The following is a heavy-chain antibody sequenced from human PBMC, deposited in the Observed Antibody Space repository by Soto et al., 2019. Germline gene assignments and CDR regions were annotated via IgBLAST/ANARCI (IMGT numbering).Heavy chain of an antibody. V-gene: IGHV3-33*01. Sequence: LRLSCEASGFDISTYGLHWVRQAPGKGLEWLAFIWYDGSNQHYAASVKGRFTISRDNSRNTLYLQMNNLRADDTAVYFCARALSSSTYYDCIGYWGRGTLVTVSS. CDR2: IWYDGSNQ. CDR1: GFDISTYG. CDR3: ARALSSSTYYDCIGY. D-gene: IGHD3-22*01. J-gene: IGHJ4*02.